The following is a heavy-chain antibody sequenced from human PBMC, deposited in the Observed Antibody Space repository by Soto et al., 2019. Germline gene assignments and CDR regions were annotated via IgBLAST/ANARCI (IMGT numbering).Heavy chain of an antibody. J-gene: IGHJ4*02. CDR3: ARDRYYYGSGSYFPGY. V-gene: IGHV1-18*01. Sequence: ASVKVSCKASGYTFTSYGISWVRQAPGQGLEWMGWISAYNGNTNYAQKLQGRVTMTTDTSTSTAYMELRSLRSDDTAVYYCARDRYYYGSGSYFPGYWGQGTLVPVAS. D-gene: IGHD3-10*01. CDR1: GYTFTSYG. CDR2: ISAYNGNT.